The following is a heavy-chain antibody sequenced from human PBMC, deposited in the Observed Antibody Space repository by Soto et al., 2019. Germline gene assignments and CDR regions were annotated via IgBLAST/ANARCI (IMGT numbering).Heavy chain of an antibody. D-gene: IGHD3-3*01. J-gene: IGHJ6*02. CDR3: ARDWGITIFGVVIRTSYGMDV. Sequence: ASVKVSCKASGYTFTGYYMHWVRQAPGQGLEWMGWINPNSGGTNYAQKFQGRVTMTRDTSISTAYMELSRLRSDDTAVYYCARDWGITIFGVVIRTSYGMDVWGQGTTVTVS. V-gene: IGHV1-2*02. CDR1: GYTFTGYY. CDR2: INPNSGGT.